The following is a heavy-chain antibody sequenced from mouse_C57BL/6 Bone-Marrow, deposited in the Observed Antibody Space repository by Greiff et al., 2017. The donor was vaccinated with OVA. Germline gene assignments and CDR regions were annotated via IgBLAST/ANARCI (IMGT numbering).Heavy chain of an antibody. J-gene: IGHJ1*03. Sequence: EVQLQQSGAELVRPGASVKLSCTASGFNIKDYYMHWVKQRPEQGLEWIGRIDPEDGDPEYAPKFQGKATMTADTSSNTAYLQLSSLTSEDTAVYYCTSQLLRYWYFDVWGTGTTVTVSS. D-gene: IGHD1-1*01. CDR1: GFNIKDYY. CDR3: TSQLLRYWYFDV. V-gene: IGHV14-1*01. CDR2: IDPEDGDP.